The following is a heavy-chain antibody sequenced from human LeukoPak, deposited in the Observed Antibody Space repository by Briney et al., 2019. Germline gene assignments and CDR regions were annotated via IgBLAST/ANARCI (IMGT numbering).Heavy chain of an antibody. CDR3: AREDNSGYCDP. V-gene: IGHV4-38-2*02. CDR2: IYHSGST. D-gene: IGHD3-22*01. CDR1: GGSISSYY. Sequence: SETLSLTCTVSGGSISSYYWSWIRQPPGKGLEWIGSIYHSGSTYYNPSLKSRVTISVDTSKNQFSLKLSSVTAADTAVYYCAREDNSGYCDPWGQGTLVTVSS. J-gene: IGHJ5*02.